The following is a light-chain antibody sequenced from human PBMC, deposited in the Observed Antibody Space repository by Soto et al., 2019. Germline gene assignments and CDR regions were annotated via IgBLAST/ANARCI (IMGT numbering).Light chain of an antibody. J-gene: IGKJ4*01. V-gene: IGKV1-13*02. CDR2: DAS. CDR3: QLFNSYPTT. CDR1: QGISSA. Sequence: AIQLTQSPSSLSASVGDRVTITCRASQGISSALAWYQQKPGKAPKLLIYDASSLESGVPSRFSGSGSGTDFTLSISSLQPETFATYYCQLFNSYPTTFGGGTKVEIK.